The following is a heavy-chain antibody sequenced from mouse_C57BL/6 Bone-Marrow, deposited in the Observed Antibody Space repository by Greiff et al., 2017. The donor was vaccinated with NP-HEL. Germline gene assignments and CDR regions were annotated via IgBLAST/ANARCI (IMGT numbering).Heavy chain of an antibody. CDR3: ASYYDYDVAWFAY. J-gene: IGHJ3*01. CDR1: GYTFTNYW. CDR2: IYPGGGYT. Sequence: QVQLQQSGAELVRPGTSVKMSCKASGYTFTNYWIGWAKQRPGHGLEWIGDIYPGGGYTNYNEKFKGKATLTADKSSSTAYMQFSSLTSEDSAIYYCASYYDYDVAWFAYWGQGTLVTVSA. V-gene: IGHV1-63*01. D-gene: IGHD2-4*01.